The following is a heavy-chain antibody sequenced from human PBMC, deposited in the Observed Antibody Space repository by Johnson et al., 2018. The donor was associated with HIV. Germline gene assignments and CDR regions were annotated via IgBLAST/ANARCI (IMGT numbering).Heavy chain of an antibody. CDR3: AREWLYGFDI. D-gene: IGHD5-24*01. CDR2: INSKTDGGTT. J-gene: IGHJ3*02. CDR1: GFTFSNAW. V-gene: IGHV3-15*01. Sequence: VQLVESGGGLVKPGGSLRLSCAASGFTFSNAWLNWVRQAPGKGLEWIGRINSKTDGGTTDYAAPVKGRFTISRDDSKNTLYLQMNRLRAEDTAVYYCAREWLYGFDIWGQGTMVTVSS.